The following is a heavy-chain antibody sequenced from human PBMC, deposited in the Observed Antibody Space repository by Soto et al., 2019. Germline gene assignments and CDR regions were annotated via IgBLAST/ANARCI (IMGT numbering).Heavy chain of an antibody. J-gene: IGHJ4*02. V-gene: IGHV3-23*01. D-gene: IGHD5-18*01. Sequence: EVQLLESGGGLVQPGGSLRLSCVASGFIFSSYAMAWVRQAPGKGLEWVSFISGGGGNTYFADSVKGRFNISRDNSKNTVFLQMKSLRGEDTAGYYCASPIYRNTDMLMSDYWGQGTLVTVSS. CDR1: GFIFSSYA. CDR2: ISGGGGNT. CDR3: ASPIYRNTDMLMSDY.